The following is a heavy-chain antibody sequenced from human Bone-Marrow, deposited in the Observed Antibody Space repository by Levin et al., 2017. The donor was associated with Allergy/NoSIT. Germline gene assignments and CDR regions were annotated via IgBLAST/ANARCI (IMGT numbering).Heavy chain of an antibody. CDR2: IYWDYDR. V-gene: IGHV2-5*02. D-gene: IGHD1-14*01. CDR3: AQRSASAAEPYYFDY. CDR1: GFSLHTAEVG. Sequence: ESGPTLVKPTQTLTLTCTFSGFSLHTAEVGVGWIRQPPGKALEWLSVIYWDYDRRYTPSLKSRLTITEDASKNQVVLTMTNMDPADTATYYCAQRSASAAEPYYFDYWGQGILVTVSS. J-gene: IGHJ4*02.